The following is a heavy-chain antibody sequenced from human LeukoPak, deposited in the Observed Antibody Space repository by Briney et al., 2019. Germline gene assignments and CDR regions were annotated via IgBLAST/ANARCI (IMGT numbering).Heavy chain of an antibody. D-gene: IGHD3-10*01. CDR2: ISYSGST. CDR3: ARDHITMVRGASGGYFDY. CDR1: GYSISSNNW. Sequence: SETLSLTCAVSGYSISSNNWWAWIRQPPGKGLEWIGYISYSGSTNYNPSLKSRVTISIDTSKNQFSLKLSSVTAADTAVYYCARDHITMVRGASGGYFDYWGQGTLVTVSS. V-gene: IGHV4-28*03. J-gene: IGHJ4*02.